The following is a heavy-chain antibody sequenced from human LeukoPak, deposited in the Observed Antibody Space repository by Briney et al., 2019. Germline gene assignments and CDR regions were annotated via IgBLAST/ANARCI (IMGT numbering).Heavy chain of an antibody. CDR3: ARHASVDGNWPRPLDY. D-gene: IGHD6-19*01. V-gene: IGHV4-39*01. CDR1: GGSISSSPYY. J-gene: IGHJ4*02. CDR2: IYYSGST. Sequence: PSETLSLTCTVSGGSISSSPYYWVWIRQPPGEGLEGIGKIYYSGSTYYTPSLKTRVTISADTSKNQFSLKLTSVTAADTAVYYCARHASVDGNWPRPLDYWGQGSLVTVSS.